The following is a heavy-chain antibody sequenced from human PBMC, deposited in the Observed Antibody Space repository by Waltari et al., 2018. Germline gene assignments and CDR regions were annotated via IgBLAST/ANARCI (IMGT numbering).Heavy chain of an antibody. CDR2: ITAGSSYI. V-gene: IGHV3-21*01. Sequence: EVQLVESGGGLVKPGGSLRLSCAASGFSSSSYGMNWVRQAPGKGLEWVSSITAGSSYIDSADPVKGRFTISRDNAENSLYLQMTGLRAEDTAIYYCARTSSPTMFGVVLDYWGQGALVTVSS. D-gene: IGHD3-3*01. CDR1: GFSSSSYG. J-gene: IGHJ4*02. CDR3: ARTSSPTMFGVVLDY.